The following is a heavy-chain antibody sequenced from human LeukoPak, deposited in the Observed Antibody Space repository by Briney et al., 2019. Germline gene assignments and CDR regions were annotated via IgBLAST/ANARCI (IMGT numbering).Heavy chain of an antibody. CDR2: ISAYNGNT. J-gene: IGHJ3*02. CDR3: ARAWNYDSSGNDAFDI. CDR1: GYTFTGYY. D-gene: IGHD3-22*01. Sequence: ASVKVSCKASGYTFTGYYMHWVRQAPGQGLEWMGWISAYNGNTNYAQKLQGRVTMTTDTSTSTAYMELRSLRSDDTAVYYCARAWNYDSSGNDAFDIWGQGTMVTVSS. V-gene: IGHV1-18*04.